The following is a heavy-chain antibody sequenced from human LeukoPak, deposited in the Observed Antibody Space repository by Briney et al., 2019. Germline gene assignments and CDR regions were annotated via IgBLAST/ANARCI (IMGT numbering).Heavy chain of an antibody. CDR1: GYTFGPYS. CDR2: ISGDSSTT. V-gene: IGHV3-48*02. D-gene: IGHD6-19*01. J-gene: IGHJ4*02. CDR3: ARDPYSSGWFDF. Sequence: PGGSLRLSCAASGYTFGPYSVNWVRQAPGKGLEWISYISGDSSTTHYADSVKGRFTISRDNAKNSLYLQMNRLRDEDTAVYYCARDPYSSGWFDFWGQGTLVTVSS.